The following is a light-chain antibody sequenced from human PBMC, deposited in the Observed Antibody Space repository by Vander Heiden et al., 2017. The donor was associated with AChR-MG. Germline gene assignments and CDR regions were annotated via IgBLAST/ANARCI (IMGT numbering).Light chain of an antibody. J-gene: IGKJ4*01. CDR1: QSVSSSY. V-gene: IGKV3-20*01. CDR2: GAS. CDR3: HQYSSSPLT. Sequence: EIVLTQSPGTLSLSPGERATLSCRASQSVSSSYLAWYQQKPGQAPRLLIYGASSRATGIPDRFSGSGSGTDFTLTISRLEPEDFAVYYCHQYSSSPLTFGGRTKVEIK.